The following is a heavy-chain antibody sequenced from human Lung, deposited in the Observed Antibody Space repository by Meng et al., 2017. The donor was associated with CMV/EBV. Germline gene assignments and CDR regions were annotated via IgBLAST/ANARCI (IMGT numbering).Heavy chain of an antibody. CDR1: GFSFSNYA. V-gene: IGHV3-23*01. Sequence: EVQLLESXXXXVXXGGXLRLSCAASGFSFSNYAMTWVRQAPGRGLEWVSTISGRGDDTYYADSGKGRFTISRDNSKNTLYLQMNSLRAEDTAIYYCARLTPTYSSATFDYWGPGTLVTVAS. J-gene: IGHJ4*02. CDR2: ISGRGDDT. D-gene: IGHD2/OR15-2a*01. CDR3: ARLTPTYSSATFDY.